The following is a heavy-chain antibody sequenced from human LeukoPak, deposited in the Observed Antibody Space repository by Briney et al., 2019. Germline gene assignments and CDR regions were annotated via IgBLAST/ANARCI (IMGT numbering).Heavy chain of an antibody. CDR3: ARDLGSSGRSFFDY. D-gene: IGHD6-19*01. Sequence: GGSLKLSCAASGFTFSSYAMHWVRQAPGKGLEWVAVISYDGSNKYYADSVKGRFTISRDNSKNTLYLQMNSLRAEDTAVYYCARDLGSSGRSFFDYWGQGTLVTVSS. V-gene: IGHV3-30*04. CDR2: ISYDGSNK. J-gene: IGHJ4*02. CDR1: GFTFSSYA.